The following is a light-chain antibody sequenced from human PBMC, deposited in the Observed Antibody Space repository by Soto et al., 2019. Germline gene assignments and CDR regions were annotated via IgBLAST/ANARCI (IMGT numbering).Light chain of an antibody. CDR3: SSYTSSSTPYV. CDR2: DVT. CDR1: SSDVGGYNY. V-gene: IGLV2-14*01. Sequence: QSALTQPASWSGPPGQPITIPSPETSSDVGGYNYVSWYQQHPVKAPKLMIYDVTNRPSGVSDRFSGSKSGNTASLTISGLQAEDEADYYCSSYTSSSTPYVFGTGTKVTVL. J-gene: IGLJ1*01.